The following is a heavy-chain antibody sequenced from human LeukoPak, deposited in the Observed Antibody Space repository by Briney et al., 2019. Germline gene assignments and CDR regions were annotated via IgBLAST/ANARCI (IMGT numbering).Heavy chain of an antibody. CDR3: ASIAAAGTDGTGMDV. CDR2: IIPIFGTA. D-gene: IGHD6-13*01. J-gene: IGHJ6*02. Sequence: GASVKVSCKASGYTFTSYGISWVRQAPGQGLEWMGGIIPIFGTANYAQKFQGRVTITADKSTSTAYMELSSLRSEDTAVYYCASIAAAGTDGTGMDVWGQGTTVTVSS. V-gene: IGHV1-69*06. CDR1: GYTFTSYG.